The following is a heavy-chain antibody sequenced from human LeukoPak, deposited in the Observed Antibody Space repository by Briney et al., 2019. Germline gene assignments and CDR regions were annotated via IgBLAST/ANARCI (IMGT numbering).Heavy chain of an antibody. J-gene: IGHJ1*01. D-gene: IGHD3-22*01. CDR1: GFTFSSYA. CDR2: ISDSGGST. Sequence: GGSPRLSCAASGFTFSSYAMSWVRQAPGKGLEWVSTISDSGGSTYYADSVKGRFTISRDNSKNTLYLQMNSLRAEDTAVYFCAITYFYDSRGYYSFQHWGQGTLVTVSS. V-gene: IGHV3-23*01. CDR3: AITYFYDSRGYYSFQH.